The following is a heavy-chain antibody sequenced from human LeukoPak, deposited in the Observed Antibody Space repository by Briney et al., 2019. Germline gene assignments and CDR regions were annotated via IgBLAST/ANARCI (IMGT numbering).Heavy chain of an antibody. D-gene: IGHD3-10*01. V-gene: IGHV4-4*07. CDR1: GGSISNYY. Sequence: PSETLSLTCTVSGGSISNYYWSWIRQSAGKGLEWIGRISTTGSTNYNPSLKSRVTMSVDTSKNQFSLKLTSVSAADTAVYFCVKEELLYFGASKIRGFDSWGQGTLVTVFS. J-gene: IGHJ4*02. CDR2: ISTTGST. CDR3: VKEELLYFGASKIRGFDS.